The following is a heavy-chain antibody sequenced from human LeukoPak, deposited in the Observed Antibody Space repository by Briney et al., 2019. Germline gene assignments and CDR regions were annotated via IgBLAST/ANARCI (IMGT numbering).Heavy chain of an antibody. CDR1: GFTFSSYV. CDR3: VKDATTVTVDYDTMDV. D-gene: IGHD4-17*01. Sequence: PGGSLRLSCAASGFTFSSYVMSWVRQAPGKGLEWVSVISGSGDSTYYADSVKGRFTISRENSKDTLYLQMNSLRVEDTAVYYCVKDATTVTVDYDTMDVWGQGTTVTVSS. V-gene: IGHV3-23*01. J-gene: IGHJ6*02. CDR2: ISGSGDST.